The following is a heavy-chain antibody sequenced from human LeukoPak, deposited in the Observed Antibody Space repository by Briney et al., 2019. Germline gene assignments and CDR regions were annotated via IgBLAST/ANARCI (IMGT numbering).Heavy chain of an antibody. D-gene: IGHD2-21*01. CDR1: GFTFSSYG. J-gene: IGHJ6*03. CDR2: IRYDGTKT. CDR3: AKDGLAYCGGDCYSDYYYYYMDV. Sequence: GGSLRLSCAASGFTFSSYGMHWVRQAPGKGLEWVAFIRYDGTKTYYADSAKGRFTISRDNSKNTLYLQMNSLRAEDTAVYYCAKDGLAYCGGDCYSDYYYYYMDVWGKGTTVTVSS. V-gene: IGHV3-30*02.